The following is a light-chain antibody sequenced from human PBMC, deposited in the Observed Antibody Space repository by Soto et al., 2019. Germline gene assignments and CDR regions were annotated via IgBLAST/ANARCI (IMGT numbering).Light chain of an antibody. J-gene: IGKJ1*01. V-gene: IGKV1-27*01. CDR2: AAS. CDR3: QKYNSAPWT. CDR1: QGISNF. Sequence: DIPMTQSPSSLSASVGDRVTITCRASQGISNFLAWYQQKPGKVPKLLIYAASTLQSGVPSRFSGSGSGTDFTLTISSLQPEDVATYYCQKYNSAPWTFGQVTKVEIK.